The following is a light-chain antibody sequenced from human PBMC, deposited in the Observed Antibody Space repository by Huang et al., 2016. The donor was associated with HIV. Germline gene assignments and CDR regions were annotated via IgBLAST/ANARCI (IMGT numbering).Light chain of an antibody. Sequence: EVVLTQSPATVSVSPGQGATLSCRASQSVEISVAWYHQKPGQSPRLLIYRASEMASGTPVRFSGSGSGTHFTLTISSLEPDDVGVYYCHQRHNWLTFGGGTKVEI. CDR3: HQRHNWLT. CDR2: RAS. CDR1: QSVEIS. J-gene: IGKJ4*01. V-gene: IGKV3-11*01.